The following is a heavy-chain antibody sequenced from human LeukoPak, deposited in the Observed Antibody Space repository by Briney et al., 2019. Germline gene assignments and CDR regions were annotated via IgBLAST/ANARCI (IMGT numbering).Heavy chain of an antibody. CDR1: GYTFISYG. Sequence: GASVKVSCKASGYTFISYGISWVRQAPGQGLEWMGWMNPVSGDTNYAQTFQGRVTMTRDSSISTAYMQLDSLRSDDTADTALYYCARGVGSSWFDPWGQGTLVTVFS. D-gene: IGHD2-2*01. CDR2: MNPVSGDT. CDR3: ARGVGSSWFDP. V-gene: IGHV1-2*02. J-gene: IGHJ5*02.